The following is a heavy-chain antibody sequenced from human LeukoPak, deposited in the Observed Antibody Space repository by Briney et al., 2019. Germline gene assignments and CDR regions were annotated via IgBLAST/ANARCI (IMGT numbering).Heavy chain of an antibody. D-gene: IGHD2-2*01. CDR1: GYTFTSYG. J-gene: IGHJ4*02. CDR3: ASSVYCSSTSCYEGGYYFDY. Sequence: ASVKVSCKASGYTFTSYGISWVRQAPGQGLEWMGGIIPIFGTANYAQKFQGRVTITADESTSTAYMELSSLRSEDTAVYYCASSVYCSSTSCYEGGYYFDYWGQGTLVTVSS. V-gene: IGHV1-69*13. CDR2: IIPIFGTA.